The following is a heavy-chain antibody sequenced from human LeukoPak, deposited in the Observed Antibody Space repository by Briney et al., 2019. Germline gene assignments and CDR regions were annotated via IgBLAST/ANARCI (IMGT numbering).Heavy chain of an antibody. D-gene: IGHD6-19*01. CDR2: ISSSSSTI. J-gene: IGHJ5*02. CDR3: ARGPSGWLDRSDP. CDR1: GFTFSSYS. Sequence: GGSLRLSCAASGFTFSSYSMNWVRQAPGKGLEWVSYISSSSSTIYYADSVKGRFTISRDNAKNSLYLQMNSLRAEDTAVYYCARGPSGWLDRSDPWGQGTLVTVSS. V-gene: IGHV3-48*01.